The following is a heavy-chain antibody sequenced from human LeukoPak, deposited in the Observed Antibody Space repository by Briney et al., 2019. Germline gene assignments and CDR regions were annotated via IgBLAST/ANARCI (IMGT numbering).Heavy chain of an antibody. D-gene: IGHD5-24*01. Sequence: GGSLRLSCAASGFTFSSYAMHWVRQAPGKGLEWVAVISYDGSNKYYADSVKGRFTISRDNSKNTLYLQVNSLRAEDTAVYYCARGKGRRDGYNWGYWGQGTLVTVSS. J-gene: IGHJ4*02. V-gene: IGHV3-30-3*01. CDR2: ISYDGSNK. CDR1: GFTFSSYA. CDR3: ARGKGRRDGYNWGY.